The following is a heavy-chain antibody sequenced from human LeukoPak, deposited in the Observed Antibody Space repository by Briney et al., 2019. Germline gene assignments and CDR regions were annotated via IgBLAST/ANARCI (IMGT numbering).Heavy chain of an antibody. CDR1: GGSISSSSYY. D-gene: IGHD4-17*01. CDR2: IYCSGST. Sequence: SETLSLTCTVSGGSISSSSYYWGWIRQPPGKGLEWIGSIYCSGSTYYNPSLKSRVTISVDTSKNQFSLKLSSVTAADTAVYYCAALNMTTVTTSFDYWGQGTLVTVSS. J-gene: IGHJ4*02. CDR3: AALNMTTVTTSFDY. V-gene: IGHV4-39*01.